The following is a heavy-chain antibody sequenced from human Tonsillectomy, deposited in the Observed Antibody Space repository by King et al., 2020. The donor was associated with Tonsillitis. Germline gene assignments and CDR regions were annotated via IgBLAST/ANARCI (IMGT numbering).Heavy chain of an antibody. CDR3: VRRPDTTMVRDWYFDL. V-gene: IGHV5-51*03. J-gene: IGHJ2*01. CDR2: IYTGDSDT. Sequence: EQLVQPGAEVKKPGEALKISCKGSGYRFTSYWIGWVRQMPGKGLEWMGIIYTGDSDTRYRPAFQGQVTISADESVNTAYLQWSSLEASDTAIYYCVRRPDTTMVRDWYFDLWGRGTLAT. D-gene: IGHD5-18*01. CDR1: GYRFTSYW.